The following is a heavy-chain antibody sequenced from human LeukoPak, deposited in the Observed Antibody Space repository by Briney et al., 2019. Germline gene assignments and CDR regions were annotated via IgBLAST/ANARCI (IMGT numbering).Heavy chain of an antibody. CDR2: IRSSGSAM. CDR1: GFTFSDYY. D-gene: IGHD6-6*01. CDR3: ARDSSTVGGMDV. J-gene: IGHJ6*02. Sequence: PGGSLRLSCAASGFTFSDYYMTWIRQAPGKGLEWVSYIRSSGSAMFYADSVKGRFTISRDNAKNSLFLQMNSLRVEDTAVYYCARDSSTVGGMDVWGHGATVTVSS. V-gene: IGHV3-11*01.